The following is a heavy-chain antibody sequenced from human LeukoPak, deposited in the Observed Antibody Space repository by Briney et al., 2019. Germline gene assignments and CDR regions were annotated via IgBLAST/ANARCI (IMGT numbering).Heavy chain of an antibody. CDR1: GGSISSSSYY. Sequence: PSETLSLTCTVSGGSISSSSYYWGWFRQPPGKGLEWIGSIYYSGSTYYNPSLKSRVTISVDTSKNQFSLKLSSVTAADTAVYYCAGLPTKTKKDGYRFDYWGQGTLVTVSS. D-gene: IGHD5-24*01. CDR2: IYYSGST. CDR3: AGLPTKTKKDGYRFDY. V-gene: IGHV4-39*01. J-gene: IGHJ4*02.